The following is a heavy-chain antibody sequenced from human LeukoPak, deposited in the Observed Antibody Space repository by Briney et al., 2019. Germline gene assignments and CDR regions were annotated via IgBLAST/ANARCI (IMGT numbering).Heavy chain of an antibody. Sequence: SETLSLTYAVYGGSFSGYYWNWIRQPPGKGLEWIGEINYSGSTNYNPSLKSRVTISVDTSKNQFSLKLSSVTAADTAVYYCARGENDGIATASLSYWGQGTLVTVSS. V-gene: IGHV4-34*01. CDR2: INYSGST. CDR1: GGSFSGYY. CDR3: ARGENDGIATASLSY. J-gene: IGHJ4*02. D-gene: IGHD6-13*01.